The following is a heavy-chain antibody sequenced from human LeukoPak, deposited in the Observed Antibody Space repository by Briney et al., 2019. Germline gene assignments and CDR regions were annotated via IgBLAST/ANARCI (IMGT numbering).Heavy chain of an antibody. J-gene: IGHJ3*02. V-gene: IGHV4-59*12. CDR2: IYYSGST. CDR3: ARGSNEEGSSWLLDAFDI. CDR1: GGSNSGYY. Sequence: SETLSLTCTVSGGSNSGYYWSWIRQPPGKGLEYIGYIYYSGSTNYNPSLKSRVTISVDTSKNQFSLKLSSVTAADTAVYYCARGSNEEGSSWLLDAFDIWGQGTMVTVSS. D-gene: IGHD6-13*01.